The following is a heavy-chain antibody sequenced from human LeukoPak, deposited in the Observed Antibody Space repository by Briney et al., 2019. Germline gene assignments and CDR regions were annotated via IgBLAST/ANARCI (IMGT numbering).Heavy chain of an antibody. V-gene: IGHV1-69*05. D-gene: IGHD3-3*01. CDR1: GGTYSSYA. CDR2: IIPIFGTA. CDR3: ARAGAHDFWSGYYGYYMDV. J-gene: IGHJ6*03. Sequence: SVKVSCKASGGTYSSYAISWVRQAPGQGLEWMGGIIPIFGTANYAQKFQGRVTITTDESTSTAYMELSSLRSEDTAVYYCARAGAHDFWSGYYGYYMDVWGKGTTVTVSS.